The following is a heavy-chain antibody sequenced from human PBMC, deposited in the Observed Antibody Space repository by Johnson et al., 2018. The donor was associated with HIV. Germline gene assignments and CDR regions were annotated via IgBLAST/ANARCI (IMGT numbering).Heavy chain of an antibody. CDR2: IRYDGSNK. CDR3: ARDEPYNLNAFDI. CDR1: GFTFSSYG. V-gene: IGHV3-30*02. D-gene: IGHD5-24*01. J-gene: IGHJ3*02. Sequence: VQLVESGGGVVQPGGSLRLSCAASGFTFSSYGMHWVRQAPGKGLEWVAFIRYDGSNKYYADSVKGRFTISIDNSKNTLYLQMNSLGAEDTAVYYCARDEPYNLNAFDIWGQGTMVTVSS.